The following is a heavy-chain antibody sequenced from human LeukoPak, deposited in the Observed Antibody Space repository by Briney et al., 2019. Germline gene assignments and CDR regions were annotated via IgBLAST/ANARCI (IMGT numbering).Heavy chain of an antibody. V-gene: IGHV1-2*02. CDR1: GYTFTGYY. Sequence: GASVKVSCKASGYTFTGYYVHWVRQAPGQGLEWMGWISPDSGGTNFAQKFQGRVTMTRDTSISTVYMELSRLGSDDTAVYYCAREGHYDSSGYHYWGQGVLVTVSS. J-gene: IGHJ4*02. CDR3: AREGHYDSSGYHY. D-gene: IGHD3-22*01. CDR2: ISPDSGGT.